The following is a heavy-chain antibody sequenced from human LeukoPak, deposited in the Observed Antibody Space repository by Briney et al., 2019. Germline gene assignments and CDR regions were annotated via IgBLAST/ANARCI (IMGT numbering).Heavy chain of an antibody. V-gene: IGHV4-59*01. D-gene: IGHD1-1*01. Sequence: SETLSLTCTVSGASISSDYWTWIRQPPGKEPEWMGYVFNSGNTNYNPSLKSRVTVSADTSKNQFSLKLTSVTAADTAVYCCARGRRITMTTIFDQWGLGTQVTVSS. CDR1: GASISSDY. J-gene: IGHJ4*02. CDR2: VFNSGNT. CDR3: ARGRRITMTTIFDQ.